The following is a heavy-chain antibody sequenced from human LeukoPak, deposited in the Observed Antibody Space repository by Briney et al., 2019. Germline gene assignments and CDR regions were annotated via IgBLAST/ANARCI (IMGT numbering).Heavy chain of an antibody. CDR3: ARPYSSGWSGGFDY. CDR2: IYTSGST. V-gene: IGHV4-61*02. D-gene: IGHD6-19*01. CDR1: GGSISSGSYY. J-gene: IGHJ4*02. Sequence: SETLSLTCTVSGGSISSGSYYWSWIRQPAGKGLEWIGRIYTSGSTNYNPSLKSRVTISVDTSKNQFSLKLSSVTAADTAVYYCARPYSSGWSGGFDYWGQGTLVTVSS.